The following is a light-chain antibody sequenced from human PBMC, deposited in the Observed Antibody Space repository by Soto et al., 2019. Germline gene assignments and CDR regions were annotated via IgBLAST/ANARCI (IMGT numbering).Light chain of an antibody. CDR1: QSVCSSH. Sequence: EIVLTQSPGTLSLSPGERAHLSCRARQSVCSSHLAWYQQKPGQAPRLLIYGASSRATGIPDRFSGSGSGTDFTLTISRLEPEDFAVYYCQQYGSSPQTTFGGGTKVEIK. CDR2: GAS. J-gene: IGKJ4*01. CDR3: QQYGSSPQTT. V-gene: IGKV3-20*01.